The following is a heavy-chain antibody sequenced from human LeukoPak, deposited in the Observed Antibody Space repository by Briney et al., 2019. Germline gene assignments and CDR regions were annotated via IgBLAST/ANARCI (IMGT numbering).Heavy chain of an antibody. J-gene: IGHJ4*02. CDR1: GGSISSYY. D-gene: IGHD5-24*01. Sequence: PSETLSLTCTVSGGSISSYYWSWIRQPPGKGLEWIGYIYYSGSTNYNPSLKSRVTISVVTSKNQFSLKLRSVTAADTAVYYCARLTRDGYTTFWGQGTLVTVSS. V-gene: IGHV4-59*01. CDR2: IYYSGST. CDR3: ARLTRDGYTTF.